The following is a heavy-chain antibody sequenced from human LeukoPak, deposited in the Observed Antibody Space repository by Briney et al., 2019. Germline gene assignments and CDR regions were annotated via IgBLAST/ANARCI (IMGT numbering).Heavy chain of an antibody. CDR3: ARDYLNDFWSGYLDY. CDR2: ISSSSSYI. V-gene: IGHV3-21*01. J-gene: IGHJ4*02. D-gene: IGHD3-3*01. CDR1: GFTFSSYS. Sequence: GGSLRLSCAASGFTFSSYSMNWVRQAPGKGLEWVSSISSSSSYIYYADSVKGRFTISRDNAKNSLYLQMNNLRAEDTAVYYCARDYLNDFWSGYLDYWGQGTLVTVSS.